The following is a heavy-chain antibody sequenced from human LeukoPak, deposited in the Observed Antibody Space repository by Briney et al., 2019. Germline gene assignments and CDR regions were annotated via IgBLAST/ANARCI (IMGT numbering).Heavy chain of an antibody. CDR1: GYTFTSYD. V-gene: IGHV1-8*01. D-gene: IGHD3-16*02. J-gene: IGHJ4*02. Sequence: ASVKVSCKASGYTFTSYDINWVRQAPGQGLEWMGWMNPNSGNTGYAQKFQGRVTMTRNTSISTAYMELSSLRSEDTAVYYCARVSMLGGVIVIPIFDYWGQGTLVTVSS. CDR2: MNPNSGNT. CDR3: ARVSMLGGVIVIPIFDY.